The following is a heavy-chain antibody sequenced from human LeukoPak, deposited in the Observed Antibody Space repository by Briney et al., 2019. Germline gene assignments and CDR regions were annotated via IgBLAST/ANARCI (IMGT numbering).Heavy chain of an antibody. CDR1: GFTFSSYE. V-gene: IGHV3-48*03. D-gene: IGHD3-22*01. CDR3: ARAHYYDSSGLDF. CDR2: ISSSGSTI. Sequence: PGGSLRLSCAASGFTFSSYEMNWVRQAPGKGLEWVSYISSSGSTIYYADSLKGRFTISRDNAENSLYLQMNSLRAEDTAVYYCARAHYYDSSGLDFWGQGTLVTVSS. J-gene: IGHJ4*02.